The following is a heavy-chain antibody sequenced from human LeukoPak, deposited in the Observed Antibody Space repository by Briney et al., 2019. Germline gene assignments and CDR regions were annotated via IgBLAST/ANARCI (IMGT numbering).Heavy chain of an antibody. CDR1: GFNFNMFA. J-gene: IGHJ4*02. Sequence: GGSLRLSCTGSGFNFNMFAMNWVRQAPGQGLEWVSGLSRGGGTTNYADSVKGRFTIPRDKSKNMVFLQMNSLRPEDTTVFTSAEEQRIRHCSEGVCMEGYYFDYWGQGSLVTVSS. V-gene: IGHV3-23*01. D-gene: IGHD2-8*01. CDR2: LSRGGGTT. CDR3: AEEQRIRHCSEGVCMEGYYFDY.